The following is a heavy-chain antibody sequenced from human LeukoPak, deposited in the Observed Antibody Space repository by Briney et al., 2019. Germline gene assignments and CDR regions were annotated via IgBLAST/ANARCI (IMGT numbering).Heavy chain of an antibody. CDR3: ARPQSTVITSQVPYYYGMDV. J-gene: IGHJ6*02. CDR1: GFTFSRYS. Sequence: PGGSLRLSCAASGFTFSRYSMNWVRQAPGKGLEWVSSISRSSSYIYYADSVKGRFTISRDNAKNSLYLQMNSLRAEDTAVYYCARPQSTVITSQVPYYYGMDVWGQGTTVTVSS. D-gene: IGHD4-17*01. CDR2: ISRSSSYI. V-gene: IGHV3-21*01.